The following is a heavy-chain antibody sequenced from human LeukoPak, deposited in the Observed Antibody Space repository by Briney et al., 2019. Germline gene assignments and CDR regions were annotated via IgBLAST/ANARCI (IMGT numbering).Heavy chain of an antibody. D-gene: IGHD2-2*01. CDR1: GFTFRGYV. J-gene: IGHJ1*01. Sequence: GGSLRLSCAASGFTFRGYVMNWVRQAPGKGLEWVSAIIGSGVSTSYADSLKGRFTISRDNSKNTLYLHMNSLRAEDTPIYFCAKDPANQLLYPAHFSHGGQGTLVTVSS. CDR2: IIGSGVST. CDR3: AKDPANQLLYPAHFSH. V-gene: IGHV3-23*01.